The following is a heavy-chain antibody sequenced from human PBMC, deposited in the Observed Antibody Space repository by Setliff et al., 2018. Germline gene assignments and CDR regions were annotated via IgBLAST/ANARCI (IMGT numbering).Heavy chain of an antibody. CDR2: INHSGST. J-gene: IGHJ4*02. V-gene: IGHV4-34*01. Sequence: SETLSLTCAVYGGSFSGYYWSWIRQPPGKGLEWIGEINHSGSTNYNPSLKSRVTISVDTSKNQFSLKLSSVTAADTAVYYCARRYNFWSGYFDYWGQGTLVTVS. CDR1: GGSFSGYY. CDR3: ARRYNFWSGYFDY. D-gene: IGHD3-3*01.